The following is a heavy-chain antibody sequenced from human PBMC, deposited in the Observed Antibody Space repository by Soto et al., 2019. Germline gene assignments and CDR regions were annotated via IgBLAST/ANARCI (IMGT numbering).Heavy chain of an antibody. J-gene: IGHJ4*02. Sequence: QITLKESGPTLVKPTQTLTLTCTFSGFSLSTSGVGVGWIRQPPGKALEWLALLYWDDDKRYSPSLKSRPTITKDTSKHQVVLTMTTMNPVDTATYSCAHSGNSFASYYFDSWGQGTLVTVSS. CDR2: LYWDDDK. CDR3: AHSGNSFASYYFDS. CDR1: GFSLSTSGVG. D-gene: IGHD5-18*01. V-gene: IGHV2-5*02.